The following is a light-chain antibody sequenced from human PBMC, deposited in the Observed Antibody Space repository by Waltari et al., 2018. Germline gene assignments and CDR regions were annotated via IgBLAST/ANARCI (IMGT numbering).Light chain of an antibody. CDR1: QSLLDRSGNNY. V-gene: IGKV2-28*01. CDR3: MQALQSPLT. J-gene: IGKJ4*01. Sequence: DIVMTQSPLSLPVTPGEPASISCRSSQSLLDRSGNNYLDWYLQKPGQSPQLLIYLGSNRASGVPDRFSGSGSGTDFTLKISRVEAEDVGIYYCMQALQSPLTFGGGTKVESK. CDR2: LGS.